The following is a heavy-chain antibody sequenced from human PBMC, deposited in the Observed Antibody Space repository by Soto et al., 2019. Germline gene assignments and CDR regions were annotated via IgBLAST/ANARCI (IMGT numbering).Heavy chain of an antibody. CDR2: IYYTGRT. CDR3: ARAHYDILTGYPTHAFDI. J-gene: IGHJ3*02. V-gene: IGHV4-30-4*01. CDR1: GVSVSSGDYY. Sequence: LSLTCTVSGVSVSSGDYYWSWIRQPPGKGLEWIGYIYYTGRTYYNPSLKSRVIISVDTSKNQFSLKLSSVTAAEKAVYYCARAHYDILTGYPTHAFDIWGQGTMVTVSS. D-gene: IGHD3-9*01.